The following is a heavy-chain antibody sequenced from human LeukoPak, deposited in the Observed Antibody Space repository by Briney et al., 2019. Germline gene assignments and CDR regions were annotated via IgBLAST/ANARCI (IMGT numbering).Heavy chain of an antibody. CDR3: ASGYCSSTSCSPFNWFDP. CDR1: GYTFTSYY. Sequence: ASVEVSCKASGYTFTSYYMHWVRQAPGQGLEWMGIINPSGGSTSYAQKFQGRVTMTRDTSTSTVYMELSSLRSEDTAVYYCASGYCSSTSCSPFNWFDPWGQGTLVTVSS. V-gene: IGHV1-46*01. D-gene: IGHD2-2*01. J-gene: IGHJ5*02. CDR2: INPSGGST.